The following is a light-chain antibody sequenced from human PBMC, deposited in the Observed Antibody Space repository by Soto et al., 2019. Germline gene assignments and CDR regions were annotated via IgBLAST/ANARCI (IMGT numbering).Light chain of an antibody. CDR3: QQYNIYPLT. V-gene: IGKV1D-16*01. CDR1: QDINSY. Sequence: DVPMTQSPSSLSASVGDRVTITCRASQDINSYLAWYQQKPGNAPKSLIYAASSLQTGVPSRFSGSESGTDVTRTRNILQAEDSATYYCQQYNIYPLTFDGGTKVEIE. J-gene: IGKJ4*01. CDR2: AAS.